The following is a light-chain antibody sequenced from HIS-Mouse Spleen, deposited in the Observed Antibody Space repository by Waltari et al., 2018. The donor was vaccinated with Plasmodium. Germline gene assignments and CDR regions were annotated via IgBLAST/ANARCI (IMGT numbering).Light chain of an antibody. CDR1: TGAVTSGYY. Sequence: QTVVTQEPSLTVSPGGTVTLTCASSTGAVTSGYYPNWFQQKPGQAPRALSYSTSNKYTCTPARCSGYLHGGKAALKLAGGRPEDEAEYYCLLYYGGARVFGGGTKLTVL. CDR2: STS. CDR3: LLYYGGARV. V-gene: IGLV7-43*01. J-gene: IGLJ3*02.